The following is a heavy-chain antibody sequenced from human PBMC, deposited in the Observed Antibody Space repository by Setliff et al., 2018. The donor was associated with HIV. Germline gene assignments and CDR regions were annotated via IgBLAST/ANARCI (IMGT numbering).Heavy chain of an antibody. Sequence: SETLSLTCTVSGGSISSSSYYWGWIRQPPGKGLEWIGSIYYSGSTYYNPSLKSRVAISVDTSKNQFSLKLSSVTAADTAVYYCARLPYIPMYYFDYWGQGTLVTVS. J-gene: IGHJ4*02. D-gene: IGHD3-10*02. CDR1: GGSISSSSYY. V-gene: IGHV4-39*01. CDR3: ARLPYIPMYYFDY. CDR2: IYYSGST.